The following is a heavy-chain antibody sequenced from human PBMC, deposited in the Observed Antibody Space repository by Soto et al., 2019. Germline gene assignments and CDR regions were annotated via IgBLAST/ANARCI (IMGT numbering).Heavy chain of an antibody. Sequence: EASVKVSCKASGGTFSSYAISWVRQAPGQGLEWMGGIIPIFGTANYAQKLQGRVTITADESTSTAYMELSSLRSEDTAVYYCARLQTFGVVTHYYYYGMDVWGQGTTVTSP. CDR3: ARLQTFGVVTHYYYYGMDV. CDR1: GGTFSSYA. V-gene: IGHV1-69*13. J-gene: IGHJ6*02. D-gene: IGHD3-3*01. CDR2: IIPIFGTA.